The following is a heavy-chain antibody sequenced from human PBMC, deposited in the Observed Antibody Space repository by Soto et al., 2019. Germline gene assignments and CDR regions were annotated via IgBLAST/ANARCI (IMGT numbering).Heavy chain of an antibody. D-gene: IGHD6-13*01. CDR3: AKGPLNSRQHDAFDI. CDR2: ISGSGGST. J-gene: IGHJ3*02. V-gene: IGHV3-23*01. Sequence: GSLRLSCAASGFTFSSYAMSWVRQAPGKGLEWVSAISGSGGSTYYADSVKGRFTISRDNSKNTLYLQMNSLRAEDTAVYYCAKGPLNSRQHDAFDIWGQGTMVPVAS. CDR1: GFTFSSYA.